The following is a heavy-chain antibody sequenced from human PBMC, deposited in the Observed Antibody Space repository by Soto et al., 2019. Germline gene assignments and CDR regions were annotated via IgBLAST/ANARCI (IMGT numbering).Heavy chain of an antibody. J-gene: IGHJ5*02. CDR3: ARDYPQNGYALNWFDP. V-gene: IGHV3-7*03. CDR2: IKGDGSEK. Sequence: GGSLRLSCATSGFTFSTNWMSWVRQAPGKGLEWVANIKGDGSEKYYVDSVKGRFTISRDNAKNSLYLQMNSLRAEDTAVYYCARDYPQNGYALNWFDPWGQGTLVTVSS. CDR1: GFTFSTNW. D-gene: IGHD2-2*01.